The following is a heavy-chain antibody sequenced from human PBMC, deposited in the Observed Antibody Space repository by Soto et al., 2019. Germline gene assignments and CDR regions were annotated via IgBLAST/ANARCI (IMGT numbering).Heavy chain of an antibody. CDR1: GDSVSSGNYY. CDR3: GRVPVDTYMIYWSDP. Sequence: SETLSLTCTVSGDSVSSGNYYWSWIRQPPGKGLEWIGSIYFTGNTNYNPSLKSRLTMSIDTSRNLFSLRLGSVTAADTAVYYCGRVPVDTYMIYWSDPWGQGTLVTVSS. D-gene: IGHD3-16*01. CDR2: IYFTGNT. J-gene: IGHJ5*02. V-gene: IGHV4-61*01.